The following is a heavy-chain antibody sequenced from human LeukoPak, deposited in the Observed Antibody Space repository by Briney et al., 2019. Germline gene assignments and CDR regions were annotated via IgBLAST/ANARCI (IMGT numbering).Heavy chain of an antibody. D-gene: IGHD2-15*01. Sequence: GGSLRLSCAASGFTFSSYSMNWVRQAPGKGLEWVSYISSSSSTIYYADSVKGRFTISRDNAKNSLYLQMNSLRAEDTAVYCCARDFTYCSGGSCYRLSAFDIWGQGTMVTVSS. CDR2: ISSSSSTI. V-gene: IGHV3-48*01. CDR3: ARDFTYCSGGSCYRLSAFDI. J-gene: IGHJ3*02. CDR1: GFTFSSYS.